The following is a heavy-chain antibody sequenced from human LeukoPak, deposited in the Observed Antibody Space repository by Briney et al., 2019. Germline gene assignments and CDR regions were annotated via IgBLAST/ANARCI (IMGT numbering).Heavy chain of an antibody. V-gene: IGHV4-59*08. CDR1: GGSFSGYY. CDR2: IYYSGST. Sequence: SETLSLTCAVYGGSFSGYYWSWIRQPPGKGLEWIGYIYYSGSTNYNPSLKSRVTISVDTSKNQFSLKLSSVTAADTAVYYCARHSIGIRGYFDYWGQGTLVTVSS. J-gene: IGHJ4*02. CDR3: ARHSIGIRGYFDY. D-gene: IGHD5-18*01.